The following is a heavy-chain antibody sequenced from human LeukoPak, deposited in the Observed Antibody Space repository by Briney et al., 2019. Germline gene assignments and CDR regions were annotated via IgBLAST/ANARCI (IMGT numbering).Heavy chain of an antibody. CDR2: IIPIFGIA. CDR1: GGTFSSYA. CDR3: ARDSQQWLAPYYYGMDV. D-gene: IGHD6-19*01. V-gene: IGHV1-69*04. Sequence: ASVKVSCKASGGTFSSYAISWVRQAPGQGLEWMGRIIPIFGIANYAQKFQGRVTITADKSTSTAYMELSSLRSEDTAVYYCARDSQQWLAPYYYGMDVWGQGTTATVSS. J-gene: IGHJ6*02.